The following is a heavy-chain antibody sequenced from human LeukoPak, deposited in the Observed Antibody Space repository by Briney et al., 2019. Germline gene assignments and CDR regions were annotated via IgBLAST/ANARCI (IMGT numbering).Heavy chain of an antibody. D-gene: IGHD5-18*01. CDR3: ARRTDTRGYRRFDY. CDR2: INHSGST. J-gene: IGHJ4*02. Sequence: SETLSLTCTVSGGSISSNSYYWGWIRQPPGKGMEWIGEINHSGSTNYNPSLKSRVTISVDTSKNQFSLKLSSVTAADTAVYYCARRTDTRGYRRFDYWGQGTLVTVSS. V-gene: IGHV4-39*07. CDR1: GGSISSNSYY.